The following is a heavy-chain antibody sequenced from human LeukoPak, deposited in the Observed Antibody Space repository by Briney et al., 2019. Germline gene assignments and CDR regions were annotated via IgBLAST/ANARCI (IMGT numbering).Heavy chain of an antibody. CDR2: IYYSGST. J-gene: IGHJ6*03. V-gene: IGHV4-39*01. CDR1: GGSISSSSYY. CDR3: GLCSSTSCYANYYYYYMDV. Sequence: SETLSLTCTVSGGSISSSSYYWGWIRQPPGKGLEWIGGIYYSGSTYYNPSLKSRVTISVDTSKNQFSLKLSSVTAADTAVYYCGLCSSTSCYANYYYYYMDVWGKGTTVTVSS. D-gene: IGHD2-2*01.